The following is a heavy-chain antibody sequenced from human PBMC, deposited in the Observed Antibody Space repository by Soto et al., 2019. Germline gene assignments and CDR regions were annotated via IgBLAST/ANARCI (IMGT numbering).Heavy chain of an antibody. D-gene: IGHD3-22*01. CDR1: GGSISSSSYY. CDR2: IYYSGST. Sequence: QLQLQESGPGLVKPSETLSLTCTVSGGSISSSSYYWGWIRQPPGKGLEWIGSIYYSGSTYYNPSLKSRVTISVDTSTNQFSRRLSSVTAADTAVYYCARRYYDSIDWFDPWGQGSLVTVSS. J-gene: IGHJ5*02. CDR3: ARRYYDSIDWFDP. V-gene: IGHV4-39*01.